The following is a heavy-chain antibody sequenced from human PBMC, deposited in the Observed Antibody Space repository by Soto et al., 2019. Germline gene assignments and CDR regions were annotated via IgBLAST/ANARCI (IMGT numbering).Heavy chain of an antibody. Sequence: PGGSLRLSCEAFGFAFSGYGMNWVRQAPGKGLEWISSVSNSGSMIHYSASVKGRFTISRDNAMNSLYLQMNSLSDEDTGVYYCATLPAAMYFYGSDVWGPGTTVTVSS. J-gene: IGHJ6*02. V-gene: IGHV3-48*02. CDR1: GFAFSGYG. CDR2: VSNSGSMI. CDR3: ATLPAAMYFYGSDV. D-gene: IGHD2-2*01.